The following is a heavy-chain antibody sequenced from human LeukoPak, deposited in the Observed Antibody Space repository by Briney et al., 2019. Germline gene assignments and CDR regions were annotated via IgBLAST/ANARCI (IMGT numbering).Heavy chain of an antibody. V-gene: IGHV4-39*01. Sequence: PSLKSRVSVSVDTSKNQFSLKLTSVTAADTPVYYCARRTTVTWVYFYCWGQGTLVTVSS. J-gene: IGHJ4*02. CDR3: ARRTTVTWVYFYC. D-gene: IGHD4-11*01.